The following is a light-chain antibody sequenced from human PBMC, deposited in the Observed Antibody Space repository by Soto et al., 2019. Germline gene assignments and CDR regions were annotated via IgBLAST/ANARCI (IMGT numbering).Light chain of an antibody. Sequence: QSALTQPASVSGSPGQSITISCTGTSSTVGGFNVVSWYQQHPGKAPKVIIYEGIKRPSGVSNRFSGSNSGSTASLTISGLQAEDEADYYCCSFTSSNTHVFGTGTKLTVL. CDR3: CSFTSSNTHV. CDR2: EGI. CDR1: SSTVGGFNV. V-gene: IGLV2-23*01. J-gene: IGLJ1*01.